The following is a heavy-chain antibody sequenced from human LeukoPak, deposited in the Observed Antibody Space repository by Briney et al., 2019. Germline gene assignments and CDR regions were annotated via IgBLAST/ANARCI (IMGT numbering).Heavy chain of an antibody. D-gene: IGHD4-17*01. J-gene: IGHJ4*02. CDR1: GYTFTSYG. Sequence: EASVKVSCKASGYTFTSYGISWVRQPPGQGLEWMGWISAYNGNTNYAQKLQGRVTITTDTSTSTASMELRSLRADDTAVYYCARGAGDYVPVDYSGQGPLVTVSS. CDR3: ARGAGDYVPVDY. V-gene: IGHV1-18*01. CDR2: ISAYNGNT.